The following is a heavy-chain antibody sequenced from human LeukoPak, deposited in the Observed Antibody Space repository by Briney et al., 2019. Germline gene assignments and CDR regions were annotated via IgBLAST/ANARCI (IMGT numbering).Heavy chain of an antibody. D-gene: IGHD6-13*01. CDR3: ARVGYSSSWSPSDY. Sequence: GGSLRLSCAASGFTFSRYAMSWVRQAPGKGLEWVANIKDDGSGKYYVDSLKGRFTISRDNAKNSLYLQMNSLRAEDTAIYYCARVGYSSSWSPSDYWGQGALVTVSS. J-gene: IGHJ4*02. CDR2: IKDDGSGK. V-gene: IGHV3-7*01. CDR1: GFTFSRYA.